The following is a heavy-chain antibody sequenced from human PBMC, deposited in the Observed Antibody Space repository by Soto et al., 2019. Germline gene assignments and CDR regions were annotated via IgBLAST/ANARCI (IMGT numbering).Heavy chain of an antibody. CDR3: ARDAYDRGSLDY. V-gene: IGHV1-69*01. J-gene: IGHJ4*02. CDR1: GGNFSTHA. CDR2: IIPMFNTT. Sequence: QVQLVQSGAEVKKPGSSVKVSCKASGGNFSTHAISWVRQAPGQGLVWMGGIIPMFNTTISAQKFQGRVRITADEYTSTAYMELGSLRSEDTAVYYCARDAYDRGSLDYWGQGTLVTVSS. D-gene: IGHD3-22*01.